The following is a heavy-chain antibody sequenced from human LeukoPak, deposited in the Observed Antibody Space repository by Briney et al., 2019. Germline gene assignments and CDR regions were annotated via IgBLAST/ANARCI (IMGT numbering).Heavy chain of an antibody. J-gene: IGHJ5*02. CDR1: GGSISSYY. CDR3: ARDHPSGGLGHWFDP. D-gene: IGHD6-25*01. CDR2: IYYSGST. V-gene: IGHV4-59*01. Sequence: PSETLSLTSTLAGGSISSYYWSWIRQPLGKGLEWIGYIYYSGSTNYNPSLKSRVTISVDTSKNQFSLKLSSVTAADTAVYYCARDHPSGGLGHWFDPWGQGTLVTVSS.